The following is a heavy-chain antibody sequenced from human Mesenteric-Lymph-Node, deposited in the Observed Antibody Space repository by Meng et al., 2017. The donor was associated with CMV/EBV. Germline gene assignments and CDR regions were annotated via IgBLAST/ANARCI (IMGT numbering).Heavy chain of an antibody. J-gene: IGHJ5*02. CDR2: IHHGGSA. Sequence: GAGMFDPAETRSLTLPDDGGSFSGSYWNWIRWPPGKGLGLIGEIHHGGSASYNPSLKSRVTISVETSKNQFALNVTSVTAADTAVYYCAPGVGSWSSNWFDPWGQGTLVTVSS. CDR3: APGVGSWSSNWFDP. D-gene: IGHD3-10*01. V-gene: IGHV4-34*01. CDR1: GGSFSGSY.